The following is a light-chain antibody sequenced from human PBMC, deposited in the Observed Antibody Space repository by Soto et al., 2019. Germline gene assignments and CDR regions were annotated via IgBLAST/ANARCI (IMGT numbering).Light chain of an antibody. CDR2: AAS. CDR3: QQSYSTPWT. Sequence: DIQMTQSPSSLSASVGDRVTITCRASQSISNYLNWYQQKPGKAPKLLIYAASSLQSGVPSRFSGSGSGTDFTLTISSLQPEDFATCYCQQSYSTPWTFGQGTKVEFK. CDR1: QSISNY. J-gene: IGKJ1*01. V-gene: IGKV1-39*01.